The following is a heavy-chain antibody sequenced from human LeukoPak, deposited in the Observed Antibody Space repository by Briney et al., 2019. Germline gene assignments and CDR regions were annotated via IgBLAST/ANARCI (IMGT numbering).Heavy chain of an antibody. Sequence: GGSLRLFCVASGFTFGKYWMSWVRQAPGKGLEWVSSISNSGGSTYYADSVKGRFTISRDNSKNTLYLQMNSLRAEDTAVYYCAKEGFDSWGQGTLVTVSS. CDR1: GFTFGKYW. V-gene: IGHV3-23*01. CDR2: ISNSGGST. J-gene: IGHJ4*02. CDR3: AKEGFDS.